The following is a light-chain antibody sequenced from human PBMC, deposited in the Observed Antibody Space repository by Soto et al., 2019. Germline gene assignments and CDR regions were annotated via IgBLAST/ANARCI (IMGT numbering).Light chain of an antibody. Sequence: QSVLTQPPSVSAAPGQRVTISCSGGSSNIGSNYVSWYQQLPGTAPKLLIYDNNKRPSGVPDRFSGSKSGTSATLGITGLQTWDEADYWFGTWDSSLSVVVCGGGTKLPVL. V-gene: IGLV1-51*01. J-gene: IGLJ2*01. CDR2: DNN. CDR1: SSNIGSNY. CDR3: GTWDSSLSVVV.